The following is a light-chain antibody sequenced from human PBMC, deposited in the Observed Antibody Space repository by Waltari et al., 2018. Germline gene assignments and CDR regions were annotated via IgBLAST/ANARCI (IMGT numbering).Light chain of an antibody. V-gene: IGLV1-44*01. CDR1: SLRTNY. CDR2: GNN. Sequence: SELTQDPAVSVALGQTVRITCQGDSLRTNYASWYQQVPGTAPKLLIFGNNQRPSGVPDRFSGSKSGTSASLAISRLQSEDEADYYCAAWSDSLNWVFGGGTKLTVL. J-gene: IGLJ3*02. CDR3: AAWSDSLNWV.